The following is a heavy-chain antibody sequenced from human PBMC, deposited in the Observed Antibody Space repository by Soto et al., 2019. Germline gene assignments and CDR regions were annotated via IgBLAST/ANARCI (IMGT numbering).Heavy chain of an antibody. CDR2: IYPGDSDT. D-gene: IGHD2-15*01. Sequence: GESLKISCKGSGYSFTSYWIGWVRQMPGKGLEWMGIIYPGDSDTRYSPSFQGQVTISADKSISTAYLQWSGLKASDTAMYYCARRGYRSGGSCFSAPFDIWGQGTMVTVSS. CDR3: ARRGYRSGGSCFSAPFDI. J-gene: IGHJ3*02. V-gene: IGHV5-51*01. CDR1: GYSFTSYW.